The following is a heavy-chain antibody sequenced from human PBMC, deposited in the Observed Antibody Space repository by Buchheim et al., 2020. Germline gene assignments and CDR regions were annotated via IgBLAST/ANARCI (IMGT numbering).Heavy chain of an antibody. D-gene: IGHD6-19*01. V-gene: IGHV4-59*01. CDR3: ARDSAVAGTGFIFDF. J-gene: IGHJ4*02. CDR1: DGSIGSYY. Sequence: QVQLQESGPGLVKPSETLSLTCTVSDGSIGSYYWSWIRQPPGKGLEWIGYVFYTGSTNYNPSLKSRVTISVNTSKNQFSLILSSVTAADTALYYCARDSAVAGTGFIFDFWGQGTL. CDR2: VFYTGST.